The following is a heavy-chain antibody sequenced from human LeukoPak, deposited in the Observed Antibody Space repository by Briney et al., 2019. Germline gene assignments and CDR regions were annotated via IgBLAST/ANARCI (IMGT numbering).Heavy chain of an antibody. CDR2: INSDGSST. CDR1: GFTLSSYW. CDR3: AKGAVVGATHFDY. Sequence: GGSLRLSCAASGFTLSSYWMHWVRQAPGKGLVWVSRINSDGSSTNYADSVKGRFTISRDNSKNTLYLQMNSLRAEDTAVYYCAKGAVVGATHFDYWGQGTLVTVSS. J-gene: IGHJ4*02. D-gene: IGHD1-26*01. V-gene: IGHV3-74*01.